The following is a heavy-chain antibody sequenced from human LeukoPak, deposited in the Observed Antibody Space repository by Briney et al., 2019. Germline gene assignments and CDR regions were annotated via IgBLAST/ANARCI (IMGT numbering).Heavy chain of an antibody. Sequence: SETLSLTCAVYGGSFSGYYWGWIRQPPGKGLEWIGEINHSGSTNYNPSLKSRVTISVDTSKNQFSLKLSSVTAADTAVYYCARGTMVRGVIIVGVDYWGQGTLVTVSS. CDR3: ARGTMVRGVIIVGVDY. J-gene: IGHJ4*02. D-gene: IGHD3-10*01. CDR2: INHSGST. CDR1: GGSFSGYY. V-gene: IGHV4-34*01.